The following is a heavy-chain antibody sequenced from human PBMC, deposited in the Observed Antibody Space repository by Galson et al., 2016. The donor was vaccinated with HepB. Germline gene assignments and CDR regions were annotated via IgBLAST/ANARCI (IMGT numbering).Heavy chain of an antibody. J-gene: IGHJ4*02. CDR3: ARPYTPTGWSSSY. D-gene: IGHD6-19*01. CDR2: IYPGDRI. V-gene: IGHV3-53*01. Sequence: SLRLSCAASGPTVSSTYMTWVRQAPGKGLEWVSVIYPGDRIYYADSVARRFTVSRDSSKNTLYLQMNSLRNDDAAVYYCARPYTPTGWSSSYWGQGTLVTVSS. CDR1: GPTVSSTY.